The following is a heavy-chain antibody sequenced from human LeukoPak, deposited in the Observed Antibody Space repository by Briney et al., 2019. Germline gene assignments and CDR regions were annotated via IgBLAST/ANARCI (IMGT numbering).Heavy chain of an antibody. Sequence: ASVKVSCKASGYTFGTHWMHWVRQAPGQGLEWMGIINPSGDVRSYAQKFKGRVTVTRDMSTRTVYMELSDLRPEDTAVYYCARLSLKVLEWSPTKGKETHYFDYWGQGTLVTVSS. CDR3: ARLSLKVLEWSPTKGKETHYFDY. V-gene: IGHV1-46*01. J-gene: IGHJ4*02. CDR2: INPSGDVR. D-gene: IGHD3-3*01. CDR1: GYTFGTHW.